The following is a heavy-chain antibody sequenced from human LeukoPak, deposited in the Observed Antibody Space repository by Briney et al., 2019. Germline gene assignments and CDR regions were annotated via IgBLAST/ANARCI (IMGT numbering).Heavy chain of an antibody. V-gene: IGHV4-59*01. CDR2: IYYSGST. J-gene: IGHJ2*01. CDR1: GGSISGYY. D-gene: IGHD6-25*01. Sequence: PSETLSLTCTVSGGSISGYYWSWIRQFPGKGLEWIGYIYYSGSTNYNPSLKSRVTISVDTSKSQFSLKLSSVTAADTAVYYCVRGSQRWYFDLWGRGTLVTVSS. CDR3: VRGSQRWYFDL.